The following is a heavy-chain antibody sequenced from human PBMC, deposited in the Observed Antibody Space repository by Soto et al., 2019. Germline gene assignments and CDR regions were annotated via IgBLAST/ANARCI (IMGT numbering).Heavy chain of an antibody. J-gene: IGHJ6*02. CDR3: ARDQLWFGELSPSDV. CDR2: IWYDGSNK. CDR1: GFTFSSYG. Sequence: GGSLRLSCAASGFTFSSYGMHWVRQAPGKGLEWVAVIWYDGSNKYYADSVKGRFTISRDNSKNTLYLQMNSLRAEDTAVYYCARDQLWFGELSPSDVWGQGTTVTVSS. V-gene: IGHV3-33*01. D-gene: IGHD3-10*01.